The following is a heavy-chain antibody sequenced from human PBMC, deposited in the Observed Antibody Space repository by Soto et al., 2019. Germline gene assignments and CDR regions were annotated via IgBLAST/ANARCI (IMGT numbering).Heavy chain of an antibody. V-gene: IGHV3-23*01. CDR3: AKDRYCSGGSCYIHNWFDP. CDR1: GFTFSSYA. Sequence: GGSLRLSCAASGFTFSSYAMSWVRQAPGKGLEWVSAISGSGGSTYYADSVKGRFTISRDNSKNTLYLQMNSLRAEDTAVYYCAKDRYCSGGSCYIHNWFDPWGQGTLVTVPS. J-gene: IGHJ5*02. D-gene: IGHD2-15*01. CDR2: ISGSGGST.